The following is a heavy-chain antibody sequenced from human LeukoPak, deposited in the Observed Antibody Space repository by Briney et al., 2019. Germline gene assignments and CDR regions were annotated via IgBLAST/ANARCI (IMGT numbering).Heavy chain of an antibody. CDR2: ITSSGTYT. J-gene: IGHJ6*03. CDR3: ARAYGSGTYYSYYYLDV. D-gene: IGHD3-10*01. CDR1: GFTFSNYN. V-gene: IGHV3-21*01. Sequence: GGSLRLSCADSGFTFSNYNMNWVRQAPGKAMEWVSSITSSGTYTFYADSVKGRFTISRDNAKNSLYLQMHSLRAEDTAVYYCARAYGSGTYYSYYYLDVWGKGTTVTVSS.